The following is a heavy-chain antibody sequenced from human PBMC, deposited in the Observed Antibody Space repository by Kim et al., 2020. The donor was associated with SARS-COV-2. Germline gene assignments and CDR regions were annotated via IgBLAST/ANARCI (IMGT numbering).Heavy chain of an antibody. CDR1: GGSISSDGYY. Sequence: SETLSLTCTVSGGSISSDGYYWSWIRHHPGEGLEWIGYIYYSGSTYYNPSLKSRVTISVDTSKNQLSLNLTSVSAADTAVYYCARDGSGNNYFDYWGQGT. J-gene: IGHJ4*02. CDR3: ARDGSGNNYFDY. CDR2: IYYSGST. D-gene: IGHD3-10*01. V-gene: IGHV4-31*03.